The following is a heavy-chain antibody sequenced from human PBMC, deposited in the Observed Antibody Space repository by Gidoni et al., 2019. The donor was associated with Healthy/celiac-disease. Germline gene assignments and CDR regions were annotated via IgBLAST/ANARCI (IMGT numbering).Heavy chain of an antibody. V-gene: IGHV1-69*06. CDR2: A. CDR3: ARALDYGDYVYYYYGMDV. J-gene: IGHJ6*02. D-gene: IGHD4-17*01. Sequence: ANYAQKFQGRVTITADKSTSTAYMELSSLRSEDTAVYYCARALDYGDYVYYYYGMDVWGQGTTVTVSS.